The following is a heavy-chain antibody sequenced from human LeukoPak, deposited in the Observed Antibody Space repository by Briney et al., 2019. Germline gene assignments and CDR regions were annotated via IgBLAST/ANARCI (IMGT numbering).Heavy chain of an antibody. V-gene: IGHV3-23*01. CDR1: GFTFSSYA. CDR3: AKGGDFWSGMYYFDY. D-gene: IGHD3-3*01. Sequence: GGSLRLSCAASGFTFSSYAMSWGRQAPGKGLEWVSAISGSGGSTYYADSVKGRFTISRDNSKNTLYLQMNSLRAEDTAVYYCAKGGDFWSGMYYFDYWGQGTLVSVSS. J-gene: IGHJ4*02. CDR2: ISGSGGST.